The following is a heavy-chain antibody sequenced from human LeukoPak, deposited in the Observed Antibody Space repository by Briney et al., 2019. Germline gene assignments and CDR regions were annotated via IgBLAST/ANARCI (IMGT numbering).Heavy chain of an antibody. Sequence: GSLRLSCAASGFTFSSCSMNWVRQAPGKGLEWVAVIWYDGSNKYYADSVKGRFTISRDNSKNTLYLQMNSLRAEDTAVYYCAREPNVYSSGWHYFDYWGQGTLVTVPS. CDR3: AREPNVYSSGWHYFDY. D-gene: IGHD6-19*01. CDR2: IWYDGSNK. J-gene: IGHJ4*02. V-gene: IGHV3-33*08. CDR1: GFTFSSCS.